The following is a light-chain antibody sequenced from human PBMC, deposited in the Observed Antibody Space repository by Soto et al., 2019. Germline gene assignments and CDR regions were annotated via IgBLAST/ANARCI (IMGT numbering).Light chain of an antibody. J-gene: IGKJ2*01. CDR2: DKS. Sequence: TQMTQAPSSLSASVGDRVIITCRASQDIDIYLSWYQQKPGKVPKLLIYDKSTLRSGVPSRFSGSGSVTDFTLTINNLQPEDFATYYCQQSYRTTYTFGQGTKV. CDR3: QQSYRTTYT. CDR1: QDIDIY. V-gene: IGKV1-39*01.